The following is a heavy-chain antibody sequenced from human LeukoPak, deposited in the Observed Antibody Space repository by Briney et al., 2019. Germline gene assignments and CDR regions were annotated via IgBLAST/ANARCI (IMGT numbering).Heavy chain of an antibody. V-gene: IGHV1-46*01. Sequence: GASVKVSCKASGYTFTSYYMHWVRQAPGQGLEWMGVSNPSGVGTNYAQKFQGRVTMTRDTSTTTVYMELSSLRSEDTAVYYCAREESGGYFDYWGQGTLATVSS. J-gene: IGHJ4*02. CDR3: AREESGGYFDY. CDR1: GYTFTSYY. CDR2: SNPSGVGT. D-gene: IGHD2-8*02.